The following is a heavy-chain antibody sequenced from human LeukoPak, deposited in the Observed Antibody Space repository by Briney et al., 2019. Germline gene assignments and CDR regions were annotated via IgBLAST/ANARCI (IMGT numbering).Heavy chain of an antibody. J-gene: IGHJ2*01. CDR1: GYTFTGYY. Sequence: GASVKVSCKASGYTFTGYYMHWARQAPGQGLEWMGSINPNSGGTNYAQKFQGRVTMTRDTSISTAYMELSRLRSDDTAVYYCARTFPVLRYFDWLNQERYFDLWGRGTLVTVSS. D-gene: IGHD3-9*01. V-gene: IGHV1-2*02. CDR2: INPNSGGT. CDR3: ARTFPVLRYFDWLNQERYFDL.